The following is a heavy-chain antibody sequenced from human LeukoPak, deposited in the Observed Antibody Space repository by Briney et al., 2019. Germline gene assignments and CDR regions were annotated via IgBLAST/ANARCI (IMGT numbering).Heavy chain of an antibody. CDR1: GYTFTGYY. Sequence: ASVKVSCTASGYTFTGYYLHWVRQAPGQGLEWMGWINPNSGGTNYAQKFQGRVTMTRDTSISIAYMELSRLRSDDTAVYYCARDTVTVTTPQIDYWGQGTLVTVSS. CDR3: ARDTVTVTTPQIDY. V-gene: IGHV1-2*02. D-gene: IGHD4-17*01. CDR2: INPNSGGT. J-gene: IGHJ4*02.